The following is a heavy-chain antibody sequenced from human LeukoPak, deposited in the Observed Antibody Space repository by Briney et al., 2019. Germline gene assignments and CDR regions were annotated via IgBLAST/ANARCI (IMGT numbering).Heavy chain of an antibody. CDR1: GFTFSSYA. V-gene: IGHV3-23*01. J-gene: IGHJ4*02. D-gene: IGHD2-2*01. Sequence: GGSLRLSCAASGFTFSSYAMSWVRQAPGKGLEWVSAISGSGGSTYYADSVKGRFTISRDNPKNTLYLQMNSLRAEDTAVYYCALYCSSTSCYQWGQGTLVTVSS. CDR3: ALYCSSTSCYQ. CDR2: ISGSGGST.